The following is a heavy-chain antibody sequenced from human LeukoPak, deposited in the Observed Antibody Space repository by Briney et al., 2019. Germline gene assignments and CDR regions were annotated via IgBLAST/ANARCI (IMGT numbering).Heavy chain of an antibody. J-gene: IGHJ4*02. D-gene: IGHD6-6*01. CDR3: ARDDGGSSSDY. Sequence: GGSLRLSCAASGFTFSSYAMGWVRQAPGKGLEWVSVISGSGDSTYYADSVKGRFTISRDNSKNTLYLQMNSLRAEDTAVYYCARDDGGSSSDYWGQGTLVTVSS. V-gene: IGHV3-23*01. CDR2: ISGSGDST. CDR1: GFTFSSYA.